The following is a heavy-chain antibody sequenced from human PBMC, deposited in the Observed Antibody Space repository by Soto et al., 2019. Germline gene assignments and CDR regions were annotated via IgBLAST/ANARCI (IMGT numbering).Heavy chain of an antibody. J-gene: IGHJ2*01. CDR2: IYPGDSDT. D-gene: IGHD2-8*01. CDR3: ARRGYCNTGNCYWYFDL. Sequence: EVQLVQSGAEVKKPGASLKISCKGSGYSFTSYWIGWVRQMPGKGLEWMGIIYPGDSDTTYSPSFQGQVTISAAKSISTAYLKWSSLKASDTAMYYCARRGYCNTGNCYWYFDLWGRGTLVTVSS. V-gene: IGHV5-51*03. CDR1: GYSFTSYW.